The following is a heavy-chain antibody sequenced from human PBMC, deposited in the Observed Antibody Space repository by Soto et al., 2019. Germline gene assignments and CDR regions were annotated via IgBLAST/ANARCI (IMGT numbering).Heavy chain of an antibody. V-gene: IGHV3-7*05. CDR1: GFTFSTYW. CDR2: IQQDGGDK. CDR3: AREAQAVPPKDGSGHWLGDFDL. Sequence: EVQLVESGGGLVQPGGSLRLSCAASGFTFSTYWMSWLRQAPGKGLEWVANIQQDGGDKYHVDSVKGRFTISRDNAKNTLYVQMCSLRTEVTAVYYCAREAQAVPPKDGSGHWLGDFDLWGRGTLVTVSS. D-gene: IGHD6-19*01. J-gene: IGHJ2*01.